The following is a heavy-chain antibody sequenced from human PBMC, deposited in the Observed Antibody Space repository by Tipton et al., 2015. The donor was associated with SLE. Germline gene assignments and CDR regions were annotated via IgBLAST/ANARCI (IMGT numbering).Heavy chain of an antibody. CDR2: INRDGRST. J-gene: IGHJ6*02. Sequence: SLRLSCAASGFTFSSYWMHWVRQAPGKGLVWVSRINRDGRSTTYGDYVKGRFTISRDNTKNTLYLQMNSLKAEDTAVYYCARLGELRFLEWLGGMDVWGQGTTVTVSS. D-gene: IGHD3-3*01. CDR1: GFTFSSYW. CDR3: ARLGELRFLEWLGGMDV. V-gene: IGHV3-74*01.